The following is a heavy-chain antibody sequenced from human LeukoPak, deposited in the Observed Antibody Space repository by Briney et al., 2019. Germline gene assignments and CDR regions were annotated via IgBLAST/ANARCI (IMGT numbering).Heavy chain of an antibody. CDR2: IYYSGST. Sequence: SETLSLTCAVSGGSISSGGYSWSWIRQPPGKGLEWIGYIYYSGSTYYNPSLKSRVTISVDTSKNQFSLKLSSVTAADTAVYYCARGRAVAGTGLFDYWGQGTLVTVSS. V-gene: IGHV4-30-4*07. CDR3: ARGRAVAGTGLFDY. D-gene: IGHD6-19*01. J-gene: IGHJ4*02. CDR1: GGSISSGGYS.